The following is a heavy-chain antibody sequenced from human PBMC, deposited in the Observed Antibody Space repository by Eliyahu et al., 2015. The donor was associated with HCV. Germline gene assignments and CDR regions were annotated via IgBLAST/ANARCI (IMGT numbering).Heavy chain of an antibody. J-gene: IGHJ4*02. CDR2: FYYSGXT. CDR1: XGXIXSSSXY. CDR3: ARRVFYPSYYFDF. D-gene: IGHD6-6*01. Sequence: QLQLQESGPGLVKPSETLSLTCXVXXGXIXSSSXYWGWIRQPPGKGLDWIGSFYYSGXTYYNPSLKSRVTISVDTSKNQFSLKLSSVTAADTAVYYCARRVFYPSYYFDFWGQGTLVTVSS. V-gene: IGHV4-39*01.